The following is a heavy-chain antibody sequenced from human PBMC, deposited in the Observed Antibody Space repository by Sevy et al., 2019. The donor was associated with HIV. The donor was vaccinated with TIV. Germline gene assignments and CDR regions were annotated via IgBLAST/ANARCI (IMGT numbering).Heavy chain of an antibody. D-gene: IGHD5-12*01. CDR1: GFTFSSYS. J-gene: IGHJ6*02. V-gene: IGHV3-48*01. CDR2: IDSRSSNI. CDR3: AREGGYTDQGMDV. Sequence: GGSPRLSCVASGFTFSSYSMNWVRQAPGKGLEWLSYIDSRSSNIYYADSVKGRFTVSRDNAKNSLYVQMNSLRGEDTAVYYCAREGGYTDQGMDVWGQGTTVTVSS.